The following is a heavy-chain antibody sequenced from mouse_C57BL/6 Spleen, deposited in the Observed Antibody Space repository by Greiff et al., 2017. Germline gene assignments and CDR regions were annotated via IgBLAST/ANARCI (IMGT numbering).Heavy chain of an antibody. Sequence: VQLQQPGAELVKPGASVKMSCKASGYTFTSYWITWVKQRPGQGLEWVGDIYPGSGSTNYNEKFKSKATLTVDTSSSTAYMQLSSLTSEDSAVYYCARRGYGNYVWYFDVWGTGTTVTVSS. CDR2: IYPGSGST. CDR3: ARRGYGNYVWYFDV. D-gene: IGHD2-1*01. CDR1: GYTFTSYW. V-gene: IGHV1-55*01. J-gene: IGHJ1*03.